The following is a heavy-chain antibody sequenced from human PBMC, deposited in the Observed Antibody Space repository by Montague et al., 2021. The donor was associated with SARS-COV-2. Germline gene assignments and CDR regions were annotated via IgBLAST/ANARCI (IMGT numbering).Heavy chain of an antibody. CDR3: ASAASPRVAFDF. CDR2: ILHSGST. V-gene: IGHV4-30-2*06. Sequence: TLSLTCAVSGGSINSGGYSWSWIRHSPGKGLEWIGYILHSGSTYYNPSLWSRVTISVDRSKSQFSLNLTSMTAADTAVYFCASAASPRVAFDFWGQGTVVTVSS. CDR1: GGSINSGGYS. J-gene: IGHJ3*01.